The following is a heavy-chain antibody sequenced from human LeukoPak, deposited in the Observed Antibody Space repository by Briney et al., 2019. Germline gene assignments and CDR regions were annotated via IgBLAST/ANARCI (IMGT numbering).Heavy chain of an antibody. CDR3: ARGGVAVVGNAPSSGFDY. CDR2: IIPIFGTA. CDR1: GGTFSSYA. J-gene: IGHJ4*02. D-gene: IGHD6-13*01. V-gene: IGHV1-69*05. Sequence: SVKVSCKASGGTFSSYAISWVRQAPGQGLEWMGGIIPIFGTANYAQKFQGRVTITTDESTSTAYMELSSLRSEDTAVYYCARGGVAVVGNAPSSGFDYWGQGTLVTVSS.